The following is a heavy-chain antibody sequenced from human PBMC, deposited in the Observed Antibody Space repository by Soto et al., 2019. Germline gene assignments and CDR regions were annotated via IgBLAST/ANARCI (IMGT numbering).Heavy chain of an antibody. CDR3: ARERSGGSDY. Sequence: QVQLVQSAAEVKKPGASVNVSCKASGYTFTSYDINWVRQATGQGLEWMGLMKPNSGNTGYAQKFQGRVTMTRNTSISTVYMDLSSLRYEATAVYYCARERSGGSDYWGQGTLVTVSS. J-gene: IGHJ4*02. CDR1: GYTFTSYD. D-gene: IGHD3-3*01. CDR2: MKPNSGNT. V-gene: IGHV1-8*01.